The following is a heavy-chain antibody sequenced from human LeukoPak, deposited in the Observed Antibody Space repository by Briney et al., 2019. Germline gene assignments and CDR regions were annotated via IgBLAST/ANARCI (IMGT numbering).Heavy chain of an antibody. CDR1: RYSFTNYW. J-gene: IGHJ6*02. CDR3: ARLCPRYDCGMDV. CDR2: IDPSDSYT. Sequence: GESLKISCKGSRYSFTNYWIIWVRQMPGKGLEWMGRIDPSDSYTNYSPSFQGHVTISADKSISIAYLQWSGLKASDTAMYYCARLCPRYDCGMDVWGQGTSVTVSS. V-gene: IGHV5-10-1*01.